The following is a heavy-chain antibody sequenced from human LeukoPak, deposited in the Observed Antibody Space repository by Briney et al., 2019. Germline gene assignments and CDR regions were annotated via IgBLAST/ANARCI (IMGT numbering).Heavy chain of an antibody. CDR2: IYYSGST. CDR3: ARGITYYYDSSGYNYFDY. CDR1: GCSISSHY. D-gene: IGHD3-22*01. V-gene: IGHV4-59*11. J-gene: IGHJ4*02. Sequence: SETLSLTCTVSGCSISSHYWSWIRQPPGKGLEWIGCIYYSGSTNYNPSLKSRVTISVDTSKNQFSLKLSSVTAADTAVYYCARGITYYYDSSGYNYFDYWGQGTLVTVSS.